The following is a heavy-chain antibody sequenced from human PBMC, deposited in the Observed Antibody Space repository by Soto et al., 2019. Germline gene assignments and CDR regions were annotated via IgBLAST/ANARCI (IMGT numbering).Heavy chain of an antibody. CDR3: ARGLGLGDC. Sequence: QVQLVQSGAEVKKPGASVKVSCKASGYTFSSYYIHWVRQAPGQGLEWIGIINPNGGITNYAQNFKCRLTVTRDTSTATVYMDLIALTSDDTAMYYCARGLGLGDCWGQGTLVTVSS. J-gene: IGHJ4*02. CDR2: INPNGGIT. D-gene: IGHD3-9*01. V-gene: IGHV1-46*01. CDR1: GYTFSSYY.